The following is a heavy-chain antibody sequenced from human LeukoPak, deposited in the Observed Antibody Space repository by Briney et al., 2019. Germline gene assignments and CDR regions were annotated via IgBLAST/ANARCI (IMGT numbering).Heavy chain of an antibody. CDR3: AKGLSSGWNLKGSDY. D-gene: IGHD6-19*01. J-gene: IGHJ4*02. V-gene: IGHV3-11*01. Sequence: GGSLRLSCAASGFTFSDYYMSWIRQAPGKGLEWVSYISSSGSTIYYADSVKGRFTISRDNAKNSLYLQMNSLRAEDTAIYYCAKGLSSGWNLKGSDYWGQGTLVTVSS. CDR2: ISSSGSTI. CDR1: GFTFSDYY.